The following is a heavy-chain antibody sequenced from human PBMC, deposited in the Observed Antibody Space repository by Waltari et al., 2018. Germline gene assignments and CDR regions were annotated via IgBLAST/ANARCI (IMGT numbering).Heavy chain of an antibody. CDR3: ARELIGDTFDY. CDR1: GGSISTPY. V-gene: IGHV4-4*07. J-gene: IGHJ4*02. D-gene: IGHD3-3*01. CDR2: IYPGGST. Sequence: QVQLQESGPGLVKPSETLSLTCTVSGGSISTPYWGWIRQPAGKGLEWIGRIYPGGSTNYNPSLKSRVTMSVDTSKNQFSLKLTAVTAADTAVYYCARELIGDTFDYWGQGTLVTVAS.